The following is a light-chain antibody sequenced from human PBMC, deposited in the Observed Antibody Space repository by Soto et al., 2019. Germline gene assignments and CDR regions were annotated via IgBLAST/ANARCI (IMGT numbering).Light chain of an antibody. J-gene: IGLJ2*01. CDR3: SSYTSSTTPV. V-gene: IGLV2-14*01. Sequence: QSVLTQPASVSGSPGQSITISCTGTSSDVGGYNYVSWYQQYPGKAPKLVISEVSNRPSGVSNRFSGSRSGNTASLTISGLQAEDEADYYCSSYTSSTTPVFGGGTQLTVL. CDR1: SSDVGGYNY. CDR2: EVS.